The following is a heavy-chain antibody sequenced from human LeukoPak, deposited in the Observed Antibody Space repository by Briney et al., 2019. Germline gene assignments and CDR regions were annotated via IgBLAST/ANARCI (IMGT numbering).Heavy chain of an antibody. CDR1: GFPFSGSG. J-gene: IGHJ5*02. D-gene: IGHD6-13*01. CDR3: ASRSINWYRGNNWFDP. Sequence: GGSLRLSCAASGFPFSGSGMHWVRQAPGKGLEWVAVIWYDGSHQYYADSVKGRFTISRDNSKNTLDLQMNSLRVEDTAVYYCASRSINWYRGNNWFDPWGQGTLVTVSS. V-gene: IGHV3-33*01. CDR2: IWYDGSHQ.